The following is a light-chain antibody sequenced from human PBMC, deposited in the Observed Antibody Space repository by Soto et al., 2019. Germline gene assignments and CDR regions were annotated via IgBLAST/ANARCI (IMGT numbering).Light chain of an antibody. V-gene: IGKV1-39*01. CDR1: QSIGIS. Sequence: DIQMTQSPSSVSASVGDGVTITCRASQSIGISLNWYQQKPGKAPKLLIYAASSLQSGVPSRFSGSGSGTDFTLTISSLQPEDFATYYCQQSYSTWTFGQGTKVDI. CDR3: QQSYSTWT. J-gene: IGKJ1*01. CDR2: AAS.